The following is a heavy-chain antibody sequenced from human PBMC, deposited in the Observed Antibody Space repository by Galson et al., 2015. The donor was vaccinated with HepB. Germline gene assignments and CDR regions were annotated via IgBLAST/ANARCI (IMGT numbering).Heavy chain of an antibody. CDR3: ARDFPGVGSFDI. CDR1: GYTFTSYA. CDR2: INAGNGNT. J-gene: IGHJ3*02. V-gene: IGHV1-3*01. Sequence: VKVSCKASGYTFTSYAMHWVRQAPGQRLEWMGWINAGNGNTKYSQKFQGRVTITRDTSASTAYMELSSLRSEDTAVYYCARDFPGVGSFDIWGQGTMVTVSS. D-gene: IGHD3-10*01.